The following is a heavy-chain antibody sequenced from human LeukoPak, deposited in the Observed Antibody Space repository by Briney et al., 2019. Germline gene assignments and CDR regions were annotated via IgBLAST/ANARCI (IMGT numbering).Heavy chain of an antibody. CDR2: IYSGGSI. V-gene: IGHV3-66*04. CDR3: ARPPYGGVDY. Sequence: PGGSLRLSCAASGLTVSSYMSWVRQAPGKGLEWVSVIYSGGSIYYADSVRGRFTISRDKSKNTLYLQMNSLRAEDTAVYYCARPPYGGVDYWGQGTLVPVSS. D-gene: IGHD4-23*01. J-gene: IGHJ4*02. CDR1: GLTVSSY.